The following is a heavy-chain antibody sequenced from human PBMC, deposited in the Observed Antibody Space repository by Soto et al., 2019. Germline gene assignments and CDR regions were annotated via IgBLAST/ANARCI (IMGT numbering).Heavy chain of an antibody. D-gene: IGHD2-15*01. CDR1: GGSISSGGYS. J-gene: IGHJ3*02. CDR3: ARDRGVDCSGGSCYSYARDAFDI. Sequence: SETLSLTCAVSGGSISSGGYSWSWIRQPPGKGLEWIGYIYHSGSTYYNPSLKSRVTISVDTSKNQFSLKLSSVTAADTAVYYCARDRGVDCSGGSCYSYARDAFDIWGQGTMVTVSS. CDR2: IYHSGST. V-gene: IGHV4-30-2*01.